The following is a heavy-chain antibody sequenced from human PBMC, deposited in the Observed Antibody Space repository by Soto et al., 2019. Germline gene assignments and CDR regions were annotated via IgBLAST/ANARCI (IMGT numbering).Heavy chain of an antibody. CDR1: GFTFSSYG. D-gene: IGHD2-15*01. Sequence: QVQLVESGGGVVQPGRSLRLSCAASGFTFSSYGMHWVRQAPGKGLEWVAIIWYDGSTKYFADSVKGRFTISRDNSKNTLYLQMSCLRAEDTAVYYCASDPYCSGGSCFYFDYWGQGTLVTVSS. CDR2: IWYDGSTK. V-gene: IGHV3-33*01. CDR3: ASDPYCSGGSCFYFDY. J-gene: IGHJ4*02.